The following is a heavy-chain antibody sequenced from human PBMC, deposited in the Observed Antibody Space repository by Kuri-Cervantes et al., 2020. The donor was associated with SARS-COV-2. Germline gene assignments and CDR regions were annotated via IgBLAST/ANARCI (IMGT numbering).Heavy chain of an antibody. Sequence: SVKVSCKASGYTFTGYYMHWVRQAPGRGLEWMGGIIPIFGTANYAQKFQGRVTITTDESTSTAYMELSSLRSEDTAVYYCARGLGDPSSGYFDYWGQGTLVTVSS. CDR3: ARGLGDPSSGYFDY. D-gene: IGHD3-16*01. J-gene: IGHJ4*02. CDR1: GYTFTGYY. CDR2: IIPIFGTA. V-gene: IGHV1-69*05.